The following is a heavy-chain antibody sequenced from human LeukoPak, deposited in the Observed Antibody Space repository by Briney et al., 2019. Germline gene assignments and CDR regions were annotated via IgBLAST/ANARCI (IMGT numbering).Heavy chain of an antibody. Sequence: ASVKVSCKASGYTFTNYYFHWVRQAPGQGLEWMGIINPSGGSTSYAQKFQGRVTMTRDMSTSTVYMELSSLRSEDTAVYYCARDGTMVRGVTHYYYYYYMDVWGKGTTVTVSS. CDR1: GYTFTNYY. CDR2: INPSGGST. D-gene: IGHD3-10*01. V-gene: IGHV1-46*01. CDR3: ARDGTMVRGVTHYYYYYYMDV. J-gene: IGHJ6*03.